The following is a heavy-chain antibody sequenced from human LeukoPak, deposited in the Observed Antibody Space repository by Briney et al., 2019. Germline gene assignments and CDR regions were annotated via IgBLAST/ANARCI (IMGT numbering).Heavy chain of an antibody. V-gene: IGHV3-30*03. CDR3: ARGYSYGDY. CDR1: GFTFSSFG. CDR2: ISYDGSDN. Sequence: PGRSLRLSCAASGFTFSSFGMNWVRQAPGKGLEWVAVISYDGSDNYYADSVKGRFTISRDNSKNTLYLQMDSLRADDTAVYYCARGYSYGDYWGQGTLVTVSS. J-gene: IGHJ4*02. D-gene: IGHD5-18*01.